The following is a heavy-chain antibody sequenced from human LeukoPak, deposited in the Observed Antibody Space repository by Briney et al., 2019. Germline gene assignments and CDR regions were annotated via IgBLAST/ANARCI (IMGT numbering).Heavy chain of an antibody. J-gene: IGHJ6*02. CDR1: GGSFSSYY. V-gene: IGHV4-59*08. CDR3: ARHEVYARYYGMDV. D-gene: IGHD2-8*01. Sequence: SETLSLTCTVSGGSFSSYYWSWIRQAPGKGLEWIGYIYYSGSTNYNPSLKSRVTISIDTSKNQFSLKLSSVTAADTAVYYCARHEVYARYYGMDVWGQGTTVTVSS. CDR2: IYYSGST.